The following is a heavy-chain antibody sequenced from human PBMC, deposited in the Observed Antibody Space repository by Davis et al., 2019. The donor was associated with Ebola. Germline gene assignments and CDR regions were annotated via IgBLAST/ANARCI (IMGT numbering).Heavy chain of an antibody. V-gene: IGHV3-21*01. CDR1: GFTFSSYS. Sequence: GESLKISCAASGFTFSSYSMNWVRQAPGKGLEWVSSISISSSYIYYADSVKGRFTISRDNAKNSLYLQMNSLRAEDTAVYYCARDQQWYDILTGFDPWGQGTLVTVSS. CDR2: ISISSSYI. CDR3: ARDQQWYDILTGFDP. J-gene: IGHJ5*02. D-gene: IGHD3-9*01.